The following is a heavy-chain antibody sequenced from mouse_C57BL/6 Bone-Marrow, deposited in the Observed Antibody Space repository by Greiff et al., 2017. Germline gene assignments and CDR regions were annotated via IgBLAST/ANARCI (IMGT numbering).Heavy chain of an antibody. V-gene: IGHV1-72*01. CDR2: IDPNSGGT. CDR1: GYTFTSYW. Sequence: QVQLKQPGAELVKPGASVKLSCKASGYTFTSYWMHWVKQRPGRGLEWIGRIDPNSGGTKYNEKFKSKATLTVDKPSSTAYMQLSSLTSEDSAVYYCARHYDYDGGYYYAMDYWGQGTSVTVSS. CDR3: ARHYDYDGGYYYAMDY. D-gene: IGHD2-4*01. J-gene: IGHJ4*01.